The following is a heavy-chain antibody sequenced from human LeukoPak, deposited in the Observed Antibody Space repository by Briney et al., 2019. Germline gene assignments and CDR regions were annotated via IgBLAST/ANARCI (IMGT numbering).Heavy chain of an antibody. D-gene: IGHD6-19*01. V-gene: IGHV3-74*01. Sequence: GGSLRLSCAGSGFTFSSYWMDWVRQAPGKGLVWVSRIKTDGSSTSYADSVKGRFTISRDNAKNTLYIQMNSLRAEDTAVYYCARERSSRWSDYRGQGTLDTVSS. CDR3: ARERSSRWSDY. J-gene: IGHJ4*02. CDR2: IKTDGSST. CDR1: GFTFSSYW.